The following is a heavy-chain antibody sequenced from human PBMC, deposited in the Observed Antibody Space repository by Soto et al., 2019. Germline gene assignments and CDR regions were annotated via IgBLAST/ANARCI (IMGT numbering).Heavy chain of an antibody. V-gene: IGHV1-18*04. CDR2: ISAYNGNT. CDR3: ARVIRSGYLSYYYYGMDV. Sequence: ASVKVSCKASGYTFTSYGISWVRQAPGQGLEWMGWISAYNGNTNYAQKLQGRVTMTTDTSTSTAYMELRGLRSDDTAVYYCARVIRSGYLSYYYYGMDVWGQGTTVTVSS. CDR1: GYTFTSYG. J-gene: IGHJ6*02. D-gene: IGHD3-3*01.